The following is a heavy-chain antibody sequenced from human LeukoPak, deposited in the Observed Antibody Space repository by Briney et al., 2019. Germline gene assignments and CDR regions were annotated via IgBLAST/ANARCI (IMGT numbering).Heavy chain of an antibody. CDR3: ARDREYYFDY. CDR1: GFTVSSNY. J-gene: IGHJ4*02. V-gene: IGHV3-66*01. Sequence: GGSLRLSCAASGFTVSSNYMSWVRQAPGKGLEWVSVMYSGGSTYYADCVKGRFTISRDNSKNTLYLQMNSLRAEDTAVYYCARDREYYFDYWGQGTLVTVSS. CDR2: MYSGGST. D-gene: IGHD3-10*01.